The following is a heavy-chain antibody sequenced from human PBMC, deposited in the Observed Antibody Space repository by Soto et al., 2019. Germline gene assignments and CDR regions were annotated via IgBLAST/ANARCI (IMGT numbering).Heavy chain of an antibody. V-gene: IGHV3-23*01. CDR3: AKEGNLGGYSHDQLYYFDY. D-gene: IGHD5-18*01. J-gene: IGHJ4*02. CDR1: GFTFNTYA. Sequence: PWGSLLISCASSGFTFNTYAMRWVRQAPGQGLEWVSAISGSGDRTYYADSVKGRFSISRDNSKNTLYLQMNSLRAEDTAVYYRAKEGNLGGYSHDQLYYFDYWGQGALVTVSS. CDR2: ISGSGDRT.